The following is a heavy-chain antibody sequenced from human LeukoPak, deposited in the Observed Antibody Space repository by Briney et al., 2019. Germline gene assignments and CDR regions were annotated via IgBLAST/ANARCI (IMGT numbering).Heavy chain of an antibody. CDR2: IHYSGRT. V-gene: IGHV4-59*08. CDR1: GGSITGFY. D-gene: IGHD2-21*01. J-gene: IGHJ6*02. CDR3: VRHIPPGDGMDV. Sequence: KTSETLSLTCAVSGGSITGFYWSWIRKPPGKGLEWIGYIHYSGRTNYNPSLKSRLTISVDTSKTQLSLKLTSVTAADTAVYYCVRHIPPGDGMDVWGQGTTVTVSS.